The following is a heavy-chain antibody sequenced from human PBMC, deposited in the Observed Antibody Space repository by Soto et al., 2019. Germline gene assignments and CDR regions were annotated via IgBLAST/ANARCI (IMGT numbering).Heavy chain of an antibody. J-gene: IGHJ3*02. CDR1: GFTFDDYA. Sequence: DVQLVESGGGLVQPGRSLRLSCAASGFTFDDYAMHWVRQAPGKGLEWVSGISWNSGSIGYADSVKGRFTISRDNAKNSLYLQMNSLRAEDTALYYCAKDIHALWGPAFDIWGQGTMVTVSS. D-gene: IGHD3-16*01. CDR2: ISWNSGSI. V-gene: IGHV3-9*01. CDR3: AKDIHALWGPAFDI.